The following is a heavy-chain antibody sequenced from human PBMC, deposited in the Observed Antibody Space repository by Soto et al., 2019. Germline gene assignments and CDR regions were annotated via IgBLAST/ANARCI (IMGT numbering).Heavy chain of an antibody. CDR3: ARDAGEDDSPEYYYYGMDV. CDR1: GFTFSSYG. CDR2: IWYDGSNK. D-gene: IGHD3-9*01. J-gene: IGHJ6*02. V-gene: IGHV3-33*01. Sequence: GGSLRLSCAASGFTFSSYGMHWVRQAPGKGLEWVAVIWYDGSNKYYADSVKGRFTISRDNSKNTLYLQMNSLRAEDTAVYYCARDAGEDDSPEYYYYGMDVWGQGTTVTVSS.